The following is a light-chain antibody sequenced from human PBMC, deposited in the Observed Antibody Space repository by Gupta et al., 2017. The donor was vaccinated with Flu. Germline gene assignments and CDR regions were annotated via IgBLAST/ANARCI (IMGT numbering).Light chain of an antibody. CDR1: SSDVGSYNL. Sequence: GTSSDVGSYNLVSWYQQHPGKAPKLMIYEVSKRPSGVSNRFSGSKSGNTASLTISGLQAEDEADYYCCSYAGSSTYVVFGGGTKLTVL. V-gene: IGLV2-23*02. J-gene: IGLJ2*01. CDR3: CSYAGSSTYVV. CDR2: EVS.